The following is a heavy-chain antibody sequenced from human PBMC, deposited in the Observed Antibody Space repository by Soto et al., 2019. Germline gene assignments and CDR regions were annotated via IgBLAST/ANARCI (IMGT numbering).Heavy chain of an antibody. V-gene: IGHV1-2*02. CDR1: GYTFTDYH. CDR3: AKEYSSPAAWFDP. J-gene: IGHJ5*02. Sequence: WASVKVSCKASGYTFTDYHIHWVRQAPGQGLEWMGWINPNTGATNYAQNFQGRVTMTRDTSLSTVYMELSRLTSDDMAVYYCAKEYSSPAAWFDPWGQGALVTVSS. D-gene: IGHD6-13*01. CDR2: INPNTGAT.